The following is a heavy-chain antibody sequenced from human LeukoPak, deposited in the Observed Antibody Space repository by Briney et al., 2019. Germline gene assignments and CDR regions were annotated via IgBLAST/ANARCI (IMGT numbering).Heavy chain of an antibody. D-gene: IGHD3-3*02. V-gene: IGHV4-30-4*01. CDR2: IYYSGST. Sequence: SETLSLTCTVSGGSISSGDYYWSWIRQPPGKGLEWIGYIYYSGSTYYNPSLKSRVTISVDTSKNQFSLKLSSVTAADTAVYYCARVSGTYDAFDIWGQGTMVTVSS. CDR3: ARVSGTYDAFDI. J-gene: IGHJ3*02. CDR1: GGSISSGDYY.